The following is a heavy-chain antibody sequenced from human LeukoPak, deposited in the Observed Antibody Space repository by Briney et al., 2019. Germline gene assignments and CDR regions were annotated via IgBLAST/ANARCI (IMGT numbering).Heavy chain of an antibody. CDR2: IKQDGSEK. CDR1: GFTFSSYG. Sequence: GGTLRLSCAASGFTFSSYGLNWVRQAPGKGLEWVANIKQDGSEKYYVDSVKGRFTISRDNAKNSLYLQMNSLRAEDTAVYYCARGGYSYGSLDDFDYWGQGTLVTVSS. CDR3: ARGGYSYGSLDDFDY. V-gene: IGHV3-7*01. D-gene: IGHD5-18*01. J-gene: IGHJ4*02.